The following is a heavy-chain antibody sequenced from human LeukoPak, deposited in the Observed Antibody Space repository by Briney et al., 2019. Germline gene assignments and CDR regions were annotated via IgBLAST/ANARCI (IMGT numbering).Heavy chain of an antibody. CDR3: ARDRSGSYSTDY. J-gene: IGHJ4*02. Sequence: GGSLRLSCAASGFTFSSYSMNWVRQAPGKGLEWVSSISSSGTYVYYADSVKGRFTISRDNAKNSLSLQMNSLRADDAAVYYCARDRSGSYSTDYWGQGTLVTVSS. CDR2: ISSSGTYV. D-gene: IGHD1-26*01. V-gene: IGHV3-21*01. CDR1: GFTFSSYS.